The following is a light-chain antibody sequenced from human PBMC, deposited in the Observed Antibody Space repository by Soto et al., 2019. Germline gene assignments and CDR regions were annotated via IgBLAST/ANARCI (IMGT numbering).Light chain of an antibody. CDR1: QSVSSN. Sequence: EIVMQQSHATLSVSPGERSTLSCRARQSVSSNLAWYQQRPGQAPRLLIYGASTWATGTPARFSGSGFGTEFTLTISSLQSEDLAVYYCQKYNNWPAITFGNGKRLEIK. CDR2: GAS. CDR3: QKYNNWPAIT. V-gene: IGKV3D-15*01. J-gene: IGKJ5*01.